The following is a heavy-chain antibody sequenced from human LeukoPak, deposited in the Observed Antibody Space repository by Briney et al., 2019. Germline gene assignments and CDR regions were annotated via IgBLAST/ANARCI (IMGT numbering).Heavy chain of an antibody. J-gene: IGHJ6*03. CDR3: ASVRHDPLEYYYYIDV. V-gene: IGHV4-34*01. CDR1: GDSLSRYY. Sequence: SETLSLTCAVYGDSLSRYYWTWIRQPPGKGLEWLGEINPSGSPDYNPSLKNRGTISLDTYKHHLSLGLDSLTAADTGLDYCASVRHDPLEYYYYIDVWATGTTVTVSS. CDR2: INPSGSP. D-gene: IGHD2/OR15-2a*01.